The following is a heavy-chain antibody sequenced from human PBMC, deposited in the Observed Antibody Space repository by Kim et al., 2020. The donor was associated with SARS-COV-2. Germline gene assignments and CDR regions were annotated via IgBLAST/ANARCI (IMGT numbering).Heavy chain of an antibody. V-gene: IGHV1-8*01. CDR2: MNPNSGNT. CDR1: GYTFTSYD. D-gene: IGHD2-2*01. CDR3: ARHCSSTSCLSGYYYYMDV. J-gene: IGHJ6*03. Sequence: ASVKVSCKASGYTFTSYDINWVRQATGQGLEWMGWMNPNSGNTGYAQKFQGRVTKTRNTSISTAYMELSSLRSEDTAVYYCARHCSSTSCLSGYYYYMDVWGKGTTVTVSS.